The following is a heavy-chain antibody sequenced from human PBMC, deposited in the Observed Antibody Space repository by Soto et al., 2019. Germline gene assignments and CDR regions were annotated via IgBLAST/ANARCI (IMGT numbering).Heavy chain of an antibody. V-gene: IGHV3-23*01. CDR2: ILPDETG. J-gene: IGHJ4*02. CDR3: AKDRLPTSGQRFYFDS. CDR1: GFTFSTYA. D-gene: IGHD2-15*01. Sequence: DVNLLQSGGGSAQPGGSLRLSCATSGFTFSTYAMTWVRQVPGRGLQWVSTILPDETGFYTGSVKGRFTISRANYRGIVYLQMNDLWVEDAAIYYCAKDRLPTSGQRFYFDSWGQGSLVTFAS.